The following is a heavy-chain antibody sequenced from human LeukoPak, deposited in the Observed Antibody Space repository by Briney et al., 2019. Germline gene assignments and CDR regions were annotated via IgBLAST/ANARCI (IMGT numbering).Heavy chain of an antibody. CDR2: LSYSGST. CDR1: GGSINNDY. V-gene: IGHV4-59*01. J-gene: IGHJ4*02. D-gene: IGHD3-10*01. Sequence: SETLSLTCTVSGGSINNDYWSWIRQPPGKGLEWIGYLSYSGSTSYNPSLKRRVTISADTSKNQFSLKMNSVTAADTAVYYCARSLSRSSYGNFDYWGQGALVTVSP. CDR3: ARSLSRSSYGNFDY.